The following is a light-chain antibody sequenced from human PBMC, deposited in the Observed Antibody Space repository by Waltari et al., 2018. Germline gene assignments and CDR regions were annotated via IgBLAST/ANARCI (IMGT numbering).Light chain of an antibody. J-gene: IGKJ2*02. Sequence: EIVLLQSHATLPLSLGDRATLSCSVSQSAYNCLDWYQQKPGQAPRLLIYDTSNRATGIPARFSGSGSGTDFTLTISSLEPEDFAIYYCQQRSAWPCTFGQGTKLDIK. CDR2: DTS. V-gene: IGKV3-11*01. CDR1: QSAYNC. CDR3: QQRSAWPCT.